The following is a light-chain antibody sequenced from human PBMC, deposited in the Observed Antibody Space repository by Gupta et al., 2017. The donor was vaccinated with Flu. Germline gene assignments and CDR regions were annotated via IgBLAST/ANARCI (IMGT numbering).Light chain of an antibody. CDR1: SSDTGVYSY. CDR3: CSHTTRGTPYV. J-gene: IGLJ1*01. CDR2: EVN. V-gene: IGLV2-14*01. Sequence: SSDTGVYSYVSYYQQHPGKGPKLLIFEVNSRPSGVPARFSASKSGNTASLTISGLHAEDEADYYYCSHTTRGTPYVFGPGTKVTVL.